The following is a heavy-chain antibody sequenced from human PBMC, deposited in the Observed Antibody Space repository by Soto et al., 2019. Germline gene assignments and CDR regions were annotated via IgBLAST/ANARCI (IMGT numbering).Heavy chain of an antibody. Sequence: GSLRLSCAASGFTFSSYAMSWVRQAPGKGLEWVSAISGSGGSTYYADSVKGRFTISRDNSKNTLYLQMNSLRAEDTAVYYCAKGGYCSGGSCYYYYYGMDVWGQGTTVTVSS. J-gene: IGHJ6*02. CDR2: ISGSGGST. V-gene: IGHV3-23*01. CDR1: GFTFSSYA. D-gene: IGHD2-15*01. CDR3: AKGGYCSGGSCYYYYYGMDV.